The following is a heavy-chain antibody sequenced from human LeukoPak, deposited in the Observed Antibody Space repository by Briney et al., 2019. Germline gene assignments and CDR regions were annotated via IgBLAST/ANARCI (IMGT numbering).Heavy chain of an antibody. CDR2: IYLGDSDT. D-gene: IGHD6-6*01. J-gene: IGHJ3*02. CDR3: ARGTFEYSSPNDAFDI. CDR1: GYRFTSYW. Sequence: GESLKISCKGSGYRFTSYWIGWVRQMPGKGLEWMGIIYLGDSDTRYSPSFQGQVTISADKSISTAYLQWSSLKASDTAMYYCARGTFEYSSPNDAFDIWGQGTMVTVSS. V-gene: IGHV5-51*01.